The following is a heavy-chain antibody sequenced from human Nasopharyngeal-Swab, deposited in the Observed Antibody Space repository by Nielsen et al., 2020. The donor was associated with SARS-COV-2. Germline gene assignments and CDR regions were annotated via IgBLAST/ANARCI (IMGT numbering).Heavy chain of an antibody. CDR1: GGTFSSYA. CDR2: IIPIFGTA. CDR3: ARDSGIVVRLSYYYYMDV. V-gene: IGHV1-69*13. D-gene: IGHD6-6*01. Sequence: SVKVSCKASGGTFSSYAISWVRQAPGQGLEWMGGIIPIFGTANYAQKFQGRVTITADESTRTAYMELSSLRSEDTAVYYCARDSGIVVRLSYYYYMDVWGKGTTVTVSS. J-gene: IGHJ6*03.